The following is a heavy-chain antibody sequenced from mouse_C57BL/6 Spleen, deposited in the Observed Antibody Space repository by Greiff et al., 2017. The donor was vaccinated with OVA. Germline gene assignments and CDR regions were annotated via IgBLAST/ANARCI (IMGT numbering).Heavy chain of an antibody. V-gene: IGHV1-52*01. Sequence: QVQLQQPGAELVRPGSSVKLSCKASGYTFTSYWMHWVKQRPIQGLEWIGNIDPSDSETHYNQKFKDKATLTVDKSSSTAYMQLSSLTSEDSAVYYCARGAYGSSYDWGQGTTLTVSS. CDR2: IDPSDSET. D-gene: IGHD1-1*01. J-gene: IGHJ2*01. CDR1: GYTFTSYW. CDR3: ARGAYGSSYD.